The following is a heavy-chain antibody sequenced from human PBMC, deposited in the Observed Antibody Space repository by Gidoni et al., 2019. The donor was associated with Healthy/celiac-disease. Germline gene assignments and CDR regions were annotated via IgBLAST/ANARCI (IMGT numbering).Heavy chain of an antibody. CDR3: TTDHGNHEYEGDY. CDR2: MKSKTAGGTT. Sequence: CAASGLTFSNAWMSWVRQAPGKGLEWVGRMKSKTAGGTTDYAAPVKGRFTISRDDSKTTLYLQMNSLKTEDTAVYYCTTDHGNHEYEGDYWCQGTLVTVSS. J-gene: IGHJ4*02. CDR1: GLTFSNAW. V-gene: IGHV3-15*01. D-gene: IGHD6-6*01.